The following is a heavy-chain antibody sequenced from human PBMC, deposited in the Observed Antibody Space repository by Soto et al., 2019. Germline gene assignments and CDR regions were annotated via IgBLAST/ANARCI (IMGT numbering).Heavy chain of an antibody. V-gene: IGHV4-4*02. CDR3: ARVITMVRGVITLYYFDY. CDR1: GGSISSSNW. Sequence: LSLTCAVSGGSISSSNWWSWVRQPPGKGLEWIGEIYHSGSTNYNPSLKSRVTISVDKSKNQFSLKLSSVTAADTAVYYCARVITMVRGVITLYYFDYWGQGTLVTVSS. CDR2: IYHSGST. J-gene: IGHJ4*02. D-gene: IGHD3-10*01.